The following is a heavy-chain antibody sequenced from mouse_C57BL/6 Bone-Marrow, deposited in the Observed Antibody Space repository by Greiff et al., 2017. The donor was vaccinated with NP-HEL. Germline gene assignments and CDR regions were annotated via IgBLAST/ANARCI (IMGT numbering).Heavy chain of an antibody. CDR2: ISSGSSTS. Sequence: EVKVVESGGGLVKPGGSLKLSCAASGFTFSDYGMHWVRQAPEKGLEWVAYISSGSSTSYYADTVKGRFTISRDNAKNTLFLQMTSLRSEDTALYYCASSITTVVAPFDYWGQGTTLTVSS. CDR3: ASSITTVVAPFDY. CDR1: GFTFSDYG. J-gene: IGHJ2*01. D-gene: IGHD1-1*01. V-gene: IGHV5-17*01.